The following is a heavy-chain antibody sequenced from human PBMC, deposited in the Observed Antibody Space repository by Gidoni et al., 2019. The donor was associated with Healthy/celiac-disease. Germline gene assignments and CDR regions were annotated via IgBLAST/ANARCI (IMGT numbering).Heavy chain of an antibody. CDR2: IYYSGST. V-gene: IGHV4-59*01. J-gene: IGHJ5*02. CDR3: ARGEQLVLDFDNWFDP. Sequence: QVQLQESGPGLVKPSEPLSLTCTVSGGSISSYYWSWIRQPPGKGLEWSGYIYYSGSTNYNRDLKSRVTISVDTAKNQFSLKLSAVTAADTAVYYCARGEQLVLDFDNWFDPWGQGTLVTVSS. CDR1: GGSISSYY. D-gene: IGHD6-6*01.